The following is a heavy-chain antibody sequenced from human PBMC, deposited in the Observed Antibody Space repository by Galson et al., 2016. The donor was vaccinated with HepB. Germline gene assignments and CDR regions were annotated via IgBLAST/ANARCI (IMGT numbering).Heavy chain of an antibody. Sequence: WVRLAPGQGLEWMGIINPSGGSPNYAQKFQGRVTLTSDTSTSTVYMQLGSLRSDDTAVYYCTRGDGFWAGWTYWGQGTLVTVSS. CDR2: INPSGGSP. CDR3: TRGDGFWAGWTY. V-gene: IGHV1-46*03. D-gene: IGHD3/OR15-3a*01. J-gene: IGHJ4*02.